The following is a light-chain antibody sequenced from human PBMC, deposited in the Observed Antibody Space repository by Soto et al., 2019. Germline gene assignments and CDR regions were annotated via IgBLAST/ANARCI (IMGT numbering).Light chain of an antibody. V-gene: IGLV2-14*01. CDR1: SSDVGGYNY. J-gene: IGLJ1*01. Sequence: QSALTQPASVSGPPGQSITISCTGTSSDVGGYNYVSWYQQHPGKAPKLMIYDVSNRPSGVSNRFSGSKSGNTASLTISGLQAEDEADYYCSSYTSSSTLGYVFGTGTKATVL. CDR2: DVS. CDR3: SSYTSSSTLGYV.